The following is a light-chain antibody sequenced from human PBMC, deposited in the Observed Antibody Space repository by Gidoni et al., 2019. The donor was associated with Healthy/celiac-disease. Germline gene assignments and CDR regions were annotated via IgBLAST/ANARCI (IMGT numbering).Light chain of an antibody. V-gene: IGKV3-20*01. CDR1: QSVSSSY. CDR3: QQYGSSLWT. J-gene: IGKJ1*01. CDR2: GAS. Sequence: EILLTQSPGPLSLSPGERATLSCRGSQSVSSSYLAWYQQKPGQAPRLLIYGASSRATSIPDRFSGSGSGTDFTLTISRLEPEDFAVYYCQQYGSSLWTFGQGTKVEIK.